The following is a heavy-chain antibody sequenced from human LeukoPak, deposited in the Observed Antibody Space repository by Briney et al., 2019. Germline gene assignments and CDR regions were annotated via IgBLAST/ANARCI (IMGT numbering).Heavy chain of an antibody. CDR1: GYSFTSYW. Sequence: GESLKISCKGSGYSFTSYWIGWVRQMPGKGLEWMGIIYPDDSDARYSPSFQGQVTISADKSITTAYLQWSSLKASDTAMYYCARQETGSNYWYFDLWGRGTLVTVSS. V-gene: IGHV5-51*01. D-gene: IGHD1-1*01. CDR2: IYPDDSDA. CDR3: ARQETGSNYWYFDL. J-gene: IGHJ2*01.